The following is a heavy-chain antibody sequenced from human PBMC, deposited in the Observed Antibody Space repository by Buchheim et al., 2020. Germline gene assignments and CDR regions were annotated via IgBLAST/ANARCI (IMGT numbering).Heavy chain of an antibody. Sequence: EVQLLESGGGLVQPGGSLRLSCAASGFTFSSYAMSWVRQAPGKGLEWVSGISNSGSITKFADSVKGRVTISRDNSKNTLYLQMNSLRAEDTAVYYCAKVRDSGTYPLYFFDYWGQGTL. CDR1: GFTFSSYA. V-gene: IGHV3-23*01. CDR3: AKVRDSGTYPLYFFDY. CDR2: ISNSGSIT. D-gene: IGHD3-10*01. J-gene: IGHJ4*02.